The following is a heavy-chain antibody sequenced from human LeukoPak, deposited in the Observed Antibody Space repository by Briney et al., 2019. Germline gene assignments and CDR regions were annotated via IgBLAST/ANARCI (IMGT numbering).Heavy chain of an antibody. Sequence: GSSVTVSCKASGGTFSSYAISWVRQAPGQGLEWMGGIIPIFGTANYAQKFQGRVTITADKSTSTAYMELSSLRSEDTAVYYCARMASSSWYVDAFDIWGQGTMVTVSS. CDR1: GGTFSSYA. CDR3: ARMASSSWYVDAFDI. V-gene: IGHV1-69*06. D-gene: IGHD6-13*01. J-gene: IGHJ3*02. CDR2: IIPIFGTA.